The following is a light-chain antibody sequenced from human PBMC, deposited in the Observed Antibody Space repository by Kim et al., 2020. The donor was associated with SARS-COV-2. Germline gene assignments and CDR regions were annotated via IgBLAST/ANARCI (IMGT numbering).Light chain of an antibody. CDR1: QSVSSN. CDR3: QQCNNWPLT. Sequence: VSPGERATLSCRASQSVSSNLAWYQQKPGQAPRLLIYGASTRATGIPARFSGSGSGTEFTLTISSLQSEDFAVYYCQQCNNWPLTFGGGTKVEIK. V-gene: IGKV3-15*01. J-gene: IGKJ4*01. CDR2: GAS.